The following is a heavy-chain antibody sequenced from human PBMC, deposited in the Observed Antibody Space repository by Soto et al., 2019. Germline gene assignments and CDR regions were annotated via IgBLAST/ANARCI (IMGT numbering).Heavy chain of an antibody. CDR2: ISGSGATT. J-gene: IGHJ5*02. D-gene: IGHD4-4*01. Sequence: WGSLRLSCAASGFTFSNFAMSWVRQAPGGGLQWVSSISGSGATTYYGDSVKGRFTISRDNSKNTLSLQMNSLRAEDSAVYYCASGMTTVTPEWSDPWGQGTLVTVSS. CDR3: ASGMTTVTPEWSDP. CDR1: GFTFSNFA. V-gene: IGHV3-23*01.